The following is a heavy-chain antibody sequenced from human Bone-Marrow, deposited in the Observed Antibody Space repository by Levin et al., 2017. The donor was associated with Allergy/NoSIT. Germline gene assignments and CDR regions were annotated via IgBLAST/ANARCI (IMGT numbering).Heavy chain of an antibody. Sequence: PGGSLRLSCEASGFTFSSYSMNWVRQAPGKGLEWVSSISDSSIYIYYADSVKGRFSISRDNAKKSLYLHMNSLRAEDTAVYYCARDSLESYYYGSGRYSFADFWGQGTLVTVSS. J-gene: IGHJ4*02. CDR3: ARDSLESYYYGSGRYSFADF. D-gene: IGHD3-10*01. CDR2: ISDSSIYI. V-gene: IGHV3-21*01. CDR1: GFTFSSYS.